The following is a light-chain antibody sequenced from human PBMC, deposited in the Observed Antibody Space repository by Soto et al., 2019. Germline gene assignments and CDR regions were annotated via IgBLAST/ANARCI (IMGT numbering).Light chain of an antibody. J-gene: IGLJ1*01. Sequence: QSALTQPASVSGSPGQSITISCTGTSSDVGNYNLVSWYQQHPGKAPKLMIYEGSKRPSGVSNRFSGSKSGNTASLTISGLQAEDEADYYCSSYTSSSTLYVFGTGTKLTV. V-gene: IGLV2-14*02. CDR1: SSDVGNYNL. CDR3: SSYTSSSTLYV. CDR2: EGS.